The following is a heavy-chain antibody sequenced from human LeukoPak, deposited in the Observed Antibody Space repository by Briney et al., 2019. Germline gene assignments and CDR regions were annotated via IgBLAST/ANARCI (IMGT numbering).Heavy chain of an antibody. J-gene: IGHJ4*02. Sequence: GGSLRLSCAASGFTFSSYAMHWVRQAPGKGLEWVAVISYDGSNKYYADSVKGRFTISRDNSKKTLYLQMNSLRAEDTAVYYCASDLGATRYFDYWGQGTLVTVSS. CDR3: ASDLGATRYFDY. D-gene: IGHD3-16*01. CDR1: GFTFSSYA. V-gene: IGHV3-30*04. CDR2: ISYDGSNK.